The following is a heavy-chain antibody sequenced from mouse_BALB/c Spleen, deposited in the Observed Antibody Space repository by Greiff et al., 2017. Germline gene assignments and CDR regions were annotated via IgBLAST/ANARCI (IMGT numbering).Heavy chain of an antibody. CDR3: ARDDGDAMDY. D-gene: IGHD2-3*01. CDR2: ISYSGST. J-gene: IGHJ4*01. Sequence: EVKLLESGPGLVKPSQSLSLTCTVTGYSITSDYAWNWIRQFPGNKLEWMGYISYSGSTSYNPSLKSRISITRDTSKNQFFLQLNSVTTEDTATYYCARDDGDAMDYWGQGTSVTVSS. CDR1: GYSITSDYA. V-gene: IGHV3-2*02.